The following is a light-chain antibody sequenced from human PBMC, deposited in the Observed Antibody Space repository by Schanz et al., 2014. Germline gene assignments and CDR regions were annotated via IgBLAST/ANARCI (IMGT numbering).Light chain of an antibody. CDR2: EVT. CDR1: SSDVGCYNY. Sequence: QSVLTQQPSASGSPGQSVTISCTGTSSDVGCYNYVSWYQQHPGKAPKVMIYEVTKRPSGVPDRYSGSKSGNTASLTVSGLQVDDEADYYCSSFAGSAGWVFGGGTKLTVL. CDR3: SSFAGSAGWV. V-gene: IGLV2-8*01. J-gene: IGLJ3*02.